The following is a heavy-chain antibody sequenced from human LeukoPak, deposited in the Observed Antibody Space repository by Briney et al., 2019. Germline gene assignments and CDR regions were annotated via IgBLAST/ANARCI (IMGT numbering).Heavy chain of an antibody. CDR2: ISAYNGNT. J-gene: IGHJ6*02. CDR3: ARDGATVTRTAYYYYGMDV. D-gene: IGHD4-17*01. V-gene: IGHV1-18*01. Sequence: GASVKVSCKASGYTFTSYGISWVRQAPGQGLEWMGWISAYNGNTNYAQKLQGRVTMTTDTSTSTAYMELRSLRSDDTAVYYCARDGATVTRTAYYYYGMDVWGQGTTVAVSS. CDR1: GYTFTSYG.